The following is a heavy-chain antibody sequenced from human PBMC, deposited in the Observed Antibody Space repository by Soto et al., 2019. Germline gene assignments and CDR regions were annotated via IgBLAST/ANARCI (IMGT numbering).Heavy chain of an antibody. CDR1: GFTFSSYA. V-gene: IGHV3-23*01. J-gene: IGHJ4*02. D-gene: IGHD5-18*01. Sequence: EVQLLESGGGLVQPGGSLRLSCAASGFTFSSYAMSWVRQAPGKGLEWVSAISGSGGSTYYADSVKGRFTISRDNSKNTLDLQRNSLRAEDTAVYYCARENVDTAMVTGRPGTLAFDYWGQGTLVTVSS. CDR2: ISGSGGST. CDR3: ARENVDTAMVTGRPGTLAFDY.